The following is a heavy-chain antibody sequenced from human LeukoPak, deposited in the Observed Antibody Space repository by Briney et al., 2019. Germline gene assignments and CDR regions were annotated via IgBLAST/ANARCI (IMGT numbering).Heavy chain of an antibody. Sequence: TGGSLRLSCAASGFMFSSNWMSWVRLAPGKGLEWVANIKEDGTETYYVDSVKGRFTISRDNAKNSLYLQMNSLRAEDTAVYYCARARSYYDSSDYYYVYWGQGTLVTVSS. CDR1: GFMFSSNW. V-gene: IGHV3-7*03. CDR2: IKEDGTET. CDR3: ARARSYYDSSDYYYVY. D-gene: IGHD3-22*01. J-gene: IGHJ4*02.